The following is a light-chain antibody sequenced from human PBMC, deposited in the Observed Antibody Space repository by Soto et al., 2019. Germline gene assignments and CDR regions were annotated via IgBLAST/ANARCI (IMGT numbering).Light chain of an antibody. V-gene: IGLV4-69*01. CDR3: QTWGTANVV. Sequence: QLVLTQSPSASASLGASVKLTCTLSSGHSSYAIAWHQQQPEKGPRYLMKLKSDGSHSKGDGIPDRFSGSSSGAERYLTISSLQSEDEANSYCQTWGTANVVFGGGTKLTVL. CDR1: SGHSSYA. J-gene: IGLJ2*01. CDR2: LKSDGSH.